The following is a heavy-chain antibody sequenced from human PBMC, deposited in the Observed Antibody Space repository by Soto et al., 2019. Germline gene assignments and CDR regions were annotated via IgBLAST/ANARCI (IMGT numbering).Heavy chain of an antibody. V-gene: IGHV3-30*19. Sequence: GGSLRLSCAASGVTFSSGGMHWVRQAPGKGLEWVAVISYDGSNKYYADSVKGRFTISRDNSKNTLYLQMSSLRAEDTAVYYCASSFTVPAAIGYWGQGTLVTVSS. D-gene: IGHD2-2*02. CDR3: ASSFTVPAAIGY. CDR2: ISYDGSNK. J-gene: IGHJ4*02. CDR1: GVTFSSGG.